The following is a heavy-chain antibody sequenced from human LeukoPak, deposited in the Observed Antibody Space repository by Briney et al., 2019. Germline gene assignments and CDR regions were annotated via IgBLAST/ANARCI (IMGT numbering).Heavy chain of an antibody. J-gene: IGHJ5*02. CDR3: ASFLGFNWFDP. CDR1: GGSISSYY. CDR2: IYYSGST. V-gene: IGHV4-59*01. D-gene: IGHD2/OR15-2a*01. Sequence: SATLSLTCTVSGGSISSYYWSWIRQPPGKGLEWIGYIYYSGSTNYNPPLKSRVTISVDTSKNQFSLKLSSVTAADTAVYYCASFLGFNWFDPWGQGTLVTVSS.